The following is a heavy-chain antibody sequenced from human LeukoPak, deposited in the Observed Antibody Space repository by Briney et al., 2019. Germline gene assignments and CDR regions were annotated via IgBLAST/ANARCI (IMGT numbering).Heavy chain of an antibody. CDR3: ARVDYFDKWLWAQPPRSFDP. V-gene: IGHV4-61*02. CDR2: IYISGST. D-gene: IGHD3-9*01. J-gene: IGHJ5*02. Sequence: PSQTLSLTCTVSGDSISSGSYHWSWIRQSAGKGLEWIGRIYISGSTNYNPSLKSRVTISADTSKDQFSLKLTSVTAADTAVYFCARVDYFDKWLWAQPPRSFDPWGQGTLVTVSS. CDR1: GDSISSGSYH.